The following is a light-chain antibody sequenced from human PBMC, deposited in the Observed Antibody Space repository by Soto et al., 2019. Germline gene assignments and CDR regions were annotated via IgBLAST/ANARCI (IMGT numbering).Light chain of an antibody. CDR3: TSYTSSSTNYV. CDR1: SSDIGGYDY. CDR2: EVS. J-gene: IGLJ1*01. V-gene: IGLV2-14*01. Sequence: QSALPQPASVSGSPGQSITISCTGTSSDIGGYDYVSWYQQHPGKAPKLMIYEVSNRPSGVSNRFSGSKSGNTASLTISGLQAEDEDDYYCTSYTSSSTNYVFGTGTKLTVL.